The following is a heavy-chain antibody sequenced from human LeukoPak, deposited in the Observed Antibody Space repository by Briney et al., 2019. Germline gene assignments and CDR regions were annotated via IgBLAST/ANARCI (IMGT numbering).Heavy chain of an antibody. V-gene: IGHV3-23*01. D-gene: IGHD2-21*02. J-gene: IGHJ2*01. CDR1: GFTFSTYG. CDR3: AKDPLTYCGGDCYSTFDL. Sequence: GGSLRLSCAASGFTFSTYGMSWVRQAPGKGLEWVSAISGSGGSTYYADSVKGRFTISRDNSKNTLYLQMNSLRAEDTAVYYCAKDPLTYCGGDCYSTFDLWGRGTLVTVSS. CDR2: ISGSGGST.